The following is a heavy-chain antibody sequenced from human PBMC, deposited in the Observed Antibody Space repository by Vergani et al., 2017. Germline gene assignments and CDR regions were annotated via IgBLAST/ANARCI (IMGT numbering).Heavy chain of an antibody. CDR3: ARGRGYCSGGSCYGDY. Sequence: QVQLQQWGAGLLKPSETLSLTCAAYGGSFSGYYWSWIRQPPGKGLEWIGEINHSGSTNYNPSLKSGVTISVDTSKNPFSLKLSSVTVADTAVYYCARGRGYCSGGSCYGDYWGQGTLVTVSS. CDR2: INHSGST. D-gene: IGHD2-15*01. J-gene: IGHJ4*02. V-gene: IGHV4-34*01. CDR1: GGSFSGYY.